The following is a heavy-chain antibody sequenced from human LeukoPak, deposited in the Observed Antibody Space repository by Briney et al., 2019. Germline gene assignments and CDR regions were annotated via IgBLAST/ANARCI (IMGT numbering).Heavy chain of an antibody. CDR1: GFTFTSYN. CDR3: ARNPSSGWPNYYYYYMDV. Sequence: GGSLRLSCAASGFTFTSYNMNWVRQAPGKGLEWVANIKQDGSEKYYVDSVKGRFTISRDNAKNSLYLQMNSLRAEDTAVYYCARNPSSGWPNYYYYYMDVWGKGTTVTVSS. J-gene: IGHJ6*03. V-gene: IGHV3-7*01. CDR2: IKQDGSEK. D-gene: IGHD6-19*01.